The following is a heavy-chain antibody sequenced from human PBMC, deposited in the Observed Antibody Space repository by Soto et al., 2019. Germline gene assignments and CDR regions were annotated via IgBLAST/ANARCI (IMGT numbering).Heavy chain of an antibody. V-gene: IGHV2-5*02. J-gene: IGHJ4*02. D-gene: IGHD3-16*02. CDR3: AHSQDYDYVWGSYRPTKFDY. CDR1: GFSLSTSGVG. Sequence: QITLKESGPPLVKPTQTLTLTCTFSGFSLSTSGVGVGWIRQPPGKALEWLALIYWDDDKRYSPSLKSRLTITKDTSKHQVVLTMTNMDPVDTATYYCAHSQDYDYVWGSYRPTKFDYWGQGTLVTVSS. CDR2: IYWDDDK.